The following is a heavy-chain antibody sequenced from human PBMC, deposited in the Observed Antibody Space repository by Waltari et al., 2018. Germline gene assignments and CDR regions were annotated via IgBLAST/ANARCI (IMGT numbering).Heavy chain of an antibody. J-gene: IGHJ5*02. CDR3: ARYPAGVVPAAVVWFDP. Sequence: QVQLQESGPGLVKPSETLSLTCTVSGGSISSYYWSWIRQPPGKGLEWIGYIYYSGSTNYNPSLKSRVTISVDTSKNQFSLKLSAVTAADTAVYYCARYPAGVVPAAVVWFDPWGQGTLVTVSS. V-gene: IGHV4-59*01. CDR1: GGSISSYY. D-gene: IGHD2-2*01. CDR2: IYYSGST.